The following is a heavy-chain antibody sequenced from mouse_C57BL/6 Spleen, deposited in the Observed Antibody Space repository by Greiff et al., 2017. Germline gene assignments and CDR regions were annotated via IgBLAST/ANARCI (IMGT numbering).Heavy chain of an antibody. Sequence: QVQLQQSGAELARPGASVKLSCKASGYTFTSYTMPWVKQRPGQGLEWIGNINPSSGYTKYNQKFKDKATLTADKSSITAYMHLSSLTSEDAAVYYCAKNCGYFDYWGQGTTLTVSS. CDR3: AKNCGYFDY. J-gene: IGHJ2*01. CDR2: INPSSGYT. CDR1: GYTFTSYT. V-gene: IGHV1-4*01.